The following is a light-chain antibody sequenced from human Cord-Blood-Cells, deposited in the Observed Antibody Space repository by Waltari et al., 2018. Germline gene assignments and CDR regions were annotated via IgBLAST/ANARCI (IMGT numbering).Light chain of an antibody. CDR2: GAS. Sequence: TQSPSSLSASPGERATLSCRASQSVSSSYLAWYQQKPGQAPRLLIYGASSRATGIPDRFSGSGSGTDFTLTISRLEPEDFAVYYCQQYGSSPRTFGQGTKVEIK. CDR3: QQYGSSPRT. J-gene: IGKJ1*01. CDR1: QSVSSSY. V-gene: IGKV3-20*01.